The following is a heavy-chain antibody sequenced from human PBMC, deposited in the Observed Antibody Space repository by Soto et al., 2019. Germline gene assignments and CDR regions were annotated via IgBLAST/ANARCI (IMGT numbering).Heavy chain of an antibody. CDR3: ARAGAALVLGSIVGFDY. CDR1: GGAFNGYY. Sequence: QVHLQQWGAGLLKPSETLSLTCAVNGGAFNGYYWTWIRQPPGKGLEWIGEINHSGSVDYNPSLNSRVPISIDTSKNQFSLTLTSVTAAYTSVYYCARAGAALVLGSIVGFDYWGQGTLVTVSS. CDR2: INHSGSV. V-gene: IGHV4-34*01. J-gene: IGHJ4*02. D-gene: IGHD2-21*01.